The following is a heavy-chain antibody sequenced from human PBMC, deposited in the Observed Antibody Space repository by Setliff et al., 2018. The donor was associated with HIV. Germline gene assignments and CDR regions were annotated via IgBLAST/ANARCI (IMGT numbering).Heavy chain of an antibody. Sequence: GGSLRLSCAASGFTFSRYSMNWVRQAPGKGLEWVSYISSVSGSTIYYADSVKGRFTISRDNTKNSLSLQMNNLRAEDTAVYYCARDSARVGMGVDYWGQGTLVTVSS. V-gene: IGHV3-48*04. CDR1: GFTFSRYS. D-gene: IGHD1-26*01. J-gene: IGHJ4*02. CDR3: ARDSARVGMGVDY. CDR2: ISSVSGSTI.